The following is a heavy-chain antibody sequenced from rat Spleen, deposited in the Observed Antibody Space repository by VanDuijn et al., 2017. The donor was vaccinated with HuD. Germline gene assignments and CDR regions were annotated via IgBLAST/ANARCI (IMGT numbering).Heavy chain of an antibody. CDR2: ITYEGSSS. J-gene: IGHJ2*01. CDR3: ARSLYYFDY. Sequence: EVQLVESGGGLVQPGRSLKLSCAASGFTFSDYYRAWVRQAPEKGLEWVASITYEGSSSYYGDSVKGRFTISRENAKSTLYLQMNSLRSEDTATYYCARSLYYFDYWGQGVMVTVSS. CDR1: GFTFSDYY. V-gene: IGHV5-22*01.